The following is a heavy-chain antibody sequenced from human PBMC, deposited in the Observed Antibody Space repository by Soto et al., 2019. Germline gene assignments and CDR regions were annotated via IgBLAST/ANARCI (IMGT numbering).Heavy chain of an antibody. V-gene: IGHV1-18*01. J-gene: IGHJ6*02. D-gene: IGHD3-10*01. CDR3: ARVEYYGSESYHRRDYYYYGMDV. Sequence: GLEWMGWISAYNGNTNYAQKLQGRVTMTTDTSTSTAYMELRSLRSDDTAVYYCARVEYYGSESYHRRDYYYYGMDVWGQGTTVTVSS. CDR2: ISAYNGNT.